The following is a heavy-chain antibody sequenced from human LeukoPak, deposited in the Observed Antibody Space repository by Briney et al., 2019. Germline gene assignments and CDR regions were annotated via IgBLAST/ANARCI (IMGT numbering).Heavy chain of an antibody. J-gene: IGHJ4*02. CDR2: ISWNSGSI. Sequence: PGGSLRLSCAASGFTFDDYAMHWVRQAPGKGLEWVSGISWNSGSIGYADSVKGRFTISRDNAKNSLYLQMNSLRAEDTALYYCAKDSKVSSSWKYYFDYWGQGTLVTVSS. CDR3: AKDSKVSSSWKYYFDY. D-gene: IGHD6-13*01. CDR1: GFTFDDYA. V-gene: IGHV3-9*01.